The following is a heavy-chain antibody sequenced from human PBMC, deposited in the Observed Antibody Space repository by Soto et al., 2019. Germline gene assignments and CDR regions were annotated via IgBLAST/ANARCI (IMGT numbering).Heavy chain of an antibody. CDR3: ARGECSSVYCFTRWALDF. D-gene: IGHD2-2*01. CDR1: GGSFSGYY. J-gene: IGHJ3*01. Sequence: QVQLQQWGAGLLKPSETLSLTCAVYGGSFSGYYWTWIRQTPGKGLEWIGEISHSGTTNYQPSLTSRVTISADPSKKQFSLNLTSVTAADSGFYYCARGECSSVYCFTRWALDFWGQGTVVTVSS. V-gene: IGHV4-34*01. CDR2: ISHSGTT.